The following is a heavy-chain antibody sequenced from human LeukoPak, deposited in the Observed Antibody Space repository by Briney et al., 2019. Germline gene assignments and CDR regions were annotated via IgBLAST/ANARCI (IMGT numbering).Heavy chain of an antibody. CDR2: INQDGSEK. CDR1: GLTFSSYW. D-gene: IGHD3-16*01. CDR3: VGDFKLIDRAY. Sequence: GGSLRLSCAASGLTFSSYWMSWGRQAPAKGLEWVANINQDGSEKYYADSVKGRSTISRDNAKNSLYLQMNSLRAEDTAVYYCVGDFKLIDRAYWGQGTLVTVSS. V-gene: IGHV3-7*05. J-gene: IGHJ4*02.